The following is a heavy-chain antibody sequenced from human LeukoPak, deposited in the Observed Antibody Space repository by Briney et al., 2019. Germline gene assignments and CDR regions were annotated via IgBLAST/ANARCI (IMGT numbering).Heavy chain of an antibody. CDR2: SNPHNGGT. J-gene: IGHJ5*02. CDR3: AAAIQNYDSSGFDWFDP. D-gene: IGHD3-22*01. V-gene: IGHV1-2*02. CDR1: GYTFTGYY. Sequence: ASVKVSCKASGYTFTGYYMHWVRQAPGQGLEWTGWSNPHNGGTNYAQKFRGRVTMTRDMSTSTAYMELSSLRSEDTAVYYCAAAIQNYDSSGFDWFDPWGQGTLVTVSS.